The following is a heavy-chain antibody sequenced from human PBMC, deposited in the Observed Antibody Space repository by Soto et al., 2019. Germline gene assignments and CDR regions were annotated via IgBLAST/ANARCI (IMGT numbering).Heavy chain of an antibody. V-gene: IGHV1-69*01. CDR2: IIPIFGAA. CDR1: GGTFSSYA. CDR3: ARGWGYDSDTHYSAY. D-gene: IGHD2-21*01. Sequence: QVQLVQSGAELKKPGSSVKVSCKASGGTFSSYAISWLRQAPGQGLEWMGGIIPIFGAANYAQKFQGRVTITADESTTTAYMELSRLRSEDTAIYYCARGWGYDSDTHYSAYWGQGTLVTVSS. J-gene: IGHJ4*02.